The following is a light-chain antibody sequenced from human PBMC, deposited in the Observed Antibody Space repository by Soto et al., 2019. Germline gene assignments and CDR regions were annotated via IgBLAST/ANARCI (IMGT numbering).Light chain of an antibody. Sequence: LTQPASVSGSPGQSITISCTGTISNVGSYKLVSCYQQHPGKAPKLMIFEVNKRPSGVSNRFSGSKSGNTASLTISGLKVEDEADYYCCSSGGSPTYGFGTGTKVTV. CDR2: EVN. V-gene: IGLV2-23*02. J-gene: IGLJ1*01. CDR1: ISNVGSYKL. CDR3: CSSGGSPTYG.